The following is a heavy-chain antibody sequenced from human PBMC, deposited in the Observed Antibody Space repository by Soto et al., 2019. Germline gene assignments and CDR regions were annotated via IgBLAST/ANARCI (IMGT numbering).Heavy chain of an antibody. CDR1: GGSISSYY. CDR2: IYYSGST. D-gene: IGHD2-8*01. Sequence: SETLSLTCTVSGGSISSYYWSWIRQPPGKGLEWIGYIYYSGSTNYNPSLKSRVTISVDTSKNQFSLKLSSVTAADTAVYYCARDRDLGYCTNGVCLYGMDVWGQGTTVTVSS. V-gene: IGHV4-59*01. J-gene: IGHJ6*02. CDR3: ARDRDLGYCTNGVCLYGMDV.